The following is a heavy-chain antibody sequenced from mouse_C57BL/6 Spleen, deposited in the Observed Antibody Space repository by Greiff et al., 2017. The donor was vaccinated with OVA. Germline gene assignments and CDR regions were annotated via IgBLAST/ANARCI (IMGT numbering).Heavy chain of an antibody. J-gene: IGHJ2*01. CDR3: ARRNGYYIDY. V-gene: IGHV1-42*01. CDR2: INPSTGGT. D-gene: IGHD2-2*01. CDR1: GYSFTGYY. Sequence: EVMLVESGPELVKPGASVKISCKASGYSFTGYYMNWVKQSPEKSLEWIGEINPSTGGTTYNQKFKAKATLTVDKSSSTAYMQLKSLTSEDSAVYYCARRNGYYIDYWGQGTTLTVSS.